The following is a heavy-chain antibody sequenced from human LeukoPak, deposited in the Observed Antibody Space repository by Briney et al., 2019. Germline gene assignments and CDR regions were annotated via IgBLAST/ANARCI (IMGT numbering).Heavy chain of an antibody. CDR1: GGSISSYY. Sequence: SETLSLTYTVSGGSISSYYWSWIRQPPGKGLEWIGYIYYSGSTNYNPSLKSRVTISVDTSKNQFSLKLSSVTAADTAVYYCARGRAVAGTDYWGQGTLVTVSS. CDR3: ARGRAVAGTDY. V-gene: IGHV4-59*01. CDR2: IYYSGST. J-gene: IGHJ4*02. D-gene: IGHD6-19*01.